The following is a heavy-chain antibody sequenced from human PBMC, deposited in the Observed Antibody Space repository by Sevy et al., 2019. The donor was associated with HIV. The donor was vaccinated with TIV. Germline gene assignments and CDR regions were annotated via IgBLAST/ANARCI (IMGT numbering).Heavy chain of an antibody. CDR1: GFTFNTYG. V-gene: IGHV3-30*18. CDR3: AKAMDTWIQLGSLIDY. CDR2: VSYDGSNK. Sequence: GGSLRLSCAASGFTFNTYGMHWVRQAPGKGLEWVAVVSYDGSNKYYAEAVQGRFTISRDNSGNKLYLQVNSLRPEDTAVYYCAKAMDTWIQLGSLIDYWGQGTLVTVSS. D-gene: IGHD5-18*01. J-gene: IGHJ4*02.